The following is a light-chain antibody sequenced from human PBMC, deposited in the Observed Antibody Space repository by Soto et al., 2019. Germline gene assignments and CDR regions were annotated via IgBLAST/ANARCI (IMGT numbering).Light chain of an antibody. J-gene: IGKJ1*01. Sequence: IQMPQSPSTLSGSVGDRVTVPCRASQTIGSWLAWYQQKPGRAPKLLIFDASSLESGVPSRFSGNGSGTEFTLTISGLQPDDFASYYCQQYNSYSGMFGQGTKVDI. CDR2: DAS. CDR1: QTIGSW. V-gene: IGKV1-5*01. CDR3: QQYNSYSGM.